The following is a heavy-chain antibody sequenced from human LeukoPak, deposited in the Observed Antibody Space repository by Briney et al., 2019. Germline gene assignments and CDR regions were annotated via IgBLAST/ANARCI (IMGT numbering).Heavy chain of an antibody. D-gene: IGHD3-10*01. CDR3: ARDWGGGGSFDY. V-gene: IGHV4-31*03. CDR1: GGSISSGGYY. J-gene: IGHJ4*02. CDR2: IYYSGST. Sequence: SETLSLTCTVSGGSISSGGYYWSWIRQHPGKGLEWIGYIYYSGSTYYNPSLKSRVTISVDTSKNQFSLKLSSVTAADTAVYYCARDWGGGGSFDYWGQGTLVAVSS.